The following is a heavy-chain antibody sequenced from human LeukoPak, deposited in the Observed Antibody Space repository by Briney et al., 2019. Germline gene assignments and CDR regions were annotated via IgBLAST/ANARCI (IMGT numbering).Heavy chain of an antibody. CDR2: IYSGGTT. D-gene: IGHD2-2*01. V-gene: IGHV3-53*01. J-gene: IGHJ4*02. Sequence: GGSLRLSCAASGFTVSSTYMAWVRQAPGRGLEWVSIIYSGGTTYYADSVKGRFTISRDNSKNTLYLQMNSLRAEDTAVYFCAREDQGASWIYYFDYWGQGTLVTVSS. CDR3: AREDQGASWIYYFDY. CDR1: GFTVSSTY.